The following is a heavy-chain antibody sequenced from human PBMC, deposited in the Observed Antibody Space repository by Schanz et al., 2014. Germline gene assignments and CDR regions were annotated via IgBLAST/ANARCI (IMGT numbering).Heavy chain of an antibody. V-gene: IGHV1-8*01. CDR3: ARVKYCTITRCYRTETEGIYYMDV. J-gene: IGHJ6*03. D-gene: IGHD2-2*01. Sequence: QVQLVQSGGEVRKPGASVRVSCKASGYSFTTYDVNWVRQATGQGLEWMGWMNPTTGNRGYAQKFQGRVTMTRHTSISTAYMELSSLRSEDTAVYYCARVKYCTITRCYRTETEGIYYMDVWGKGTTVTVSS. CDR1: GYSFTTYD. CDR2: MNPTTGNR.